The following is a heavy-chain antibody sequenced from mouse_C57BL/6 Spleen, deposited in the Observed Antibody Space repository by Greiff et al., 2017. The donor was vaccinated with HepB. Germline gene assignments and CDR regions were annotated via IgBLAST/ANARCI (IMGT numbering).Heavy chain of an antibody. CDR2: IHPNSGST. CDR3: ARGYDCVYGGFAY. Sequence: VQLQQPGAELVKPGASVKLSCKASGYTFTSYWMHWVKQRPGQGLEWIGMIHPNSGSTNYNEKFKSKATLTVDKSSSTAYMQLSSLTSEDSAVYYCARGYDCVYGGFAYWGQGTLVTVSA. D-gene: IGHD2-4*01. CDR1: GYTFTSYW. V-gene: IGHV1-64*01. J-gene: IGHJ3*01.